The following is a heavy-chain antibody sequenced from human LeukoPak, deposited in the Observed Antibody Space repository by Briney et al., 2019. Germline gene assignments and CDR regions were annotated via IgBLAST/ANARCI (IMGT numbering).Heavy chain of an antibody. CDR1: GYTFTSYY. V-gene: IGHV1-18*04. CDR2: ISAYNGNT. Sequence: ASVKVSCKASGYTFTSYYMHWVRQAPGQGLEWMGWISAYNGNTNYAQKLQGRVTMTTDTSTSTAYMELRSLRSDDTAVYYCAREAVAGRAKLDYWGQGTLVTVSS. CDR3: AREAVAGRAKLDY. J-gene: IGHJ4*02. D-gene: IGHD6-19*01.